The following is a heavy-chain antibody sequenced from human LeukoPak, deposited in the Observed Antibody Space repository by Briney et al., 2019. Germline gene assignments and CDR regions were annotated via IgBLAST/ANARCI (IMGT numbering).Heavy chain of an antibody. CDR1: GFTFGDYY. J-gene: IGHJ4*02. CDR3: TRDPRRLDY. CDR2: ISGNSGDI. V-gene: IGHV3-11*05. Sequence: PGGSLRLSCTVSGFTFGDYYMTWVRQAPGKGLEWLSYISGNSGDINYLDSVRGRFTISRDNAKNSLYLQMNSLRVEDTAVYYCTRDPRRLDYLGQGTLVTVSS.